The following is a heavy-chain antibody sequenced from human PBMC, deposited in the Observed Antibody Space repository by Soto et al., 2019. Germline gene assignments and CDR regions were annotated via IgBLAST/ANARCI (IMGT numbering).Heavy chain of an antibody. J-gene: IGHJ6*04. CDR3: GRDEVRNGVGV. V-gene: IGHV3-7*01. Sequence: EVRLVESGGGLVQPGGSLRLSCVASGFTFTSYWMSWVRQAPGKGLEWVANIKGDGSEKRYVDSVKGRLTISRDNAKNSVYLQMKSRRGEDTDLYYCGRDEVRNGVGVWGEGTKVTVSS. CDR1: GFTFTSYW. CDR2: IKGDGSEK.